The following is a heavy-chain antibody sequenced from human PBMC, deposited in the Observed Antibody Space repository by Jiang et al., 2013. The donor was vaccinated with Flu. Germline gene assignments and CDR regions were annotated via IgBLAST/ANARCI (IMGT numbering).Heavy chain of an antibody. D-gene: IGHD5-18*01. J-gene: IGHJ1*01. CDR3: AREFLDTAMVSLQH. CDR1: GFTFSSYG. Sequence: VQLLESGGGVVQPGRSLRLSCAASGFTFSSYGMHWVRQAPGKGLEWVAVIWYDGSNKYYADSMKGRFTISRDNSKNTLYLQMNSLRAEDTAVYYCAREFLDTAMVSLQHWGQGTLVTVSS. V-gene: IGHV3-33*01. CDR2: IWYDGSNK.